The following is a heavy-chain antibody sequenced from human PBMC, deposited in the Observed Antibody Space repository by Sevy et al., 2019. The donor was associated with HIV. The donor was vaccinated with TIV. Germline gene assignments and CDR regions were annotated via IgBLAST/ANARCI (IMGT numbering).Heavy chain of an antibody. J-gene: IGHJ6*02. Sequence: ASVKVSCKVSGYTLTELSMHWVRQAPGKGLEWMGGFDPEDGETIYAQKFQGRVTMTEDTSTDTAYMELSSLRAEDTAVYYCAKDLCSSTSCYVYYYYYGMDVWGQGTTVTVSS. D-gene: IGHD2-2*01. CDR1: GYTLTELS. CDR3: AKDLCSSTSCYVYYYYYGMDV. CDR2: FDPEDGET. V-gene: IGHV1-24*01.